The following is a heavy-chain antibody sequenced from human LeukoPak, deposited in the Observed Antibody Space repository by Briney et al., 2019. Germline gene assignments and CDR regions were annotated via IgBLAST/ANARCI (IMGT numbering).Heavy chain of an antibody. D-gene: IGHD1-1*01. CDR3: AKGQELDDGVFDS. V-gene: IGHV3-23*01. Sequence: PGGSLTLSCTASGFPFSSLAMPWVRQAPRKGLEWVSTIRSNGDTTYNAVSVKGRITISRDNSKNTLYLELNSLRVEDTATFYCAKGQELDDGVFDSWGQGTMVTVSS. CDR2: IRSNGDTT. J-gene: IGHJ4*02. CDR1: GFPFSSLA.